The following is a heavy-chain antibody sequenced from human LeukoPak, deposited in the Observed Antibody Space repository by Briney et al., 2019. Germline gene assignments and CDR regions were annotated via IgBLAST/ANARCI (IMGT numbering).Heavy chain of an antibody. CDR2: IYYSGST. CDR1: GGSISSSSYY. V-gene: IGHV4-39*01. D-gene: IGHD6-13*01. Sequence: SETLSLTCTVSGGSISSSSYYWGWIRQPPGKGLEWIGSIYYSGSTYYNPSLKSRVTISVDTSKNQFSLKLSSVTAADTAVYYCARAGRYSSWYGGWNYWGQGTLVTVSS. J-gene: IGHJ4*02. CDR3: ARAGRYSSWYGGWNY.